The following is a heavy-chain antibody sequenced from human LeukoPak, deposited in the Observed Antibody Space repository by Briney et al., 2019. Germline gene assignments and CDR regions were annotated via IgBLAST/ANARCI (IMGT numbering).Heavy chain of an antibody. J-gene: IGHJ5*02. CDR2: IYYSGST. Sequence: SETLSLTCTVSGSSISSYYWSWIRQPPGKGLEWIGYIYYSGSTTYNPSLKSRVTISVDTSKNQFSLKLSSVTAADTAVYYCARAGRYCSNTSCFDWFDPWGQGTLVTVSS. CDR1: GSSISSYY. V-gene: IGHV4-59*08. D-gene: IGHD2-2*01. CDR3: ARAGRYCSNTSCFDWFDP.